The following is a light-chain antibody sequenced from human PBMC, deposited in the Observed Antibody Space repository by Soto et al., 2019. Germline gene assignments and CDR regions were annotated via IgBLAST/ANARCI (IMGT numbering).Light chain of an antibody. V-gene: IGKV3-20*01. CDR3: QQYGSSPTT. CDR1: QSVSSSY. J-gene: IGKJ1*01. CDR2: GAS. Sequence: EIVLTQSPGTLSLSPGERATLSCRASQSVSSSYLAWYQQKPGQAPRLLIYGASSRATGIPDRFSGSGSGTDFTLTIRRLEPEDFAVYYCQQYGSSPTTFGQGTKV.